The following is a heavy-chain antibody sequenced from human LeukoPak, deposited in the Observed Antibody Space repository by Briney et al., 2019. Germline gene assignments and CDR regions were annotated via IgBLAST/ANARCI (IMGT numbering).Heavy chain of an antibody. CDR1: GGTFSSYA. V-gene: IGHV1-69*04. CDR2: IIPILGIA. D-gene: IGHD3-10*01. Sequence: SVKVSCKASGGTFSSYAISWVRQAPGQGLEWMGRIIPILGIANYAQKFQGRVTITADKSTSTAYMELSSLRSEDTAVYYCARDSRHYGSGSRPYYYGMDVWGQGTTVTVSS. J-gene: IGHJ6*02. CDR3: ARDSRHYGSGSRPYYYGMDV.